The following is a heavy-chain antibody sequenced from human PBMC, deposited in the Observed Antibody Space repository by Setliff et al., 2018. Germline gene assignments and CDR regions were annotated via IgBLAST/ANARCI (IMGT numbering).Heavy chain of an antibody. V-gene: IGHV3-7*01. CDR3: ARDTLYQHYYTSSGYPDY. CDR1: GFIFSNYW. Sequence: PGGSLRLSCTASGFIFSNYWITWVRQAPGKGLEWVANIKQDGSEKYYVDSVKGRFTISRDNAKNSLYLQMNSLRAEDTAVYYCARDTLYQHYYTSSGYPDYWGQGTLVTVSS. J-gene: IGHJ4*02. D-gene: IGHD3-22*01. CDR2: IKQDGSEK.